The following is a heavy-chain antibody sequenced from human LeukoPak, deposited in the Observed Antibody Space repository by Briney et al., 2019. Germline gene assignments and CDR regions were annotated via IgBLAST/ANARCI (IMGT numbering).Heavy chain of an antibody. CDR2: ISSSSRTI. CDR3: VAGSGWRFDY. D-gene: IGHD6-19*01. CDR1: GFTFSSYN. V-gene: IGHV3-48*04. Sequence: GGSLRLSCAASGFTFSSYNMNWVRQAPGKGLEWVSYISSSSRTISYADSVKGRFTISRDNAENSLYVQMNSLRVEDTAVYYCVAGSGWRFDYWGQGTLVTVSS. J-gene: IGHJ4*02.